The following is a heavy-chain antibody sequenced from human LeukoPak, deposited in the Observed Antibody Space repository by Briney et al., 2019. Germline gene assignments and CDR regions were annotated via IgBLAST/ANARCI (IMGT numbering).Heavy chain of an antibody. J-gene: IGHJ4*02. V-gene: IGHV3-23*01. CDR1: GFTFSSYA. CDR2: ISGSGGST. CDR3: AKFLPTHIVVANYYFDY. D-gene: IGHD2-21*01. Sequence: GGSLRLSCAASGFTFSSYAMSWVRQAPGKGQEWVSAISGSGGSTYYADSVKGRFTISRDNSKNTLYLQMNSLRAEDTAVYYCAKFLPTHIVVANYYFDYWGQGTLVTVSS.